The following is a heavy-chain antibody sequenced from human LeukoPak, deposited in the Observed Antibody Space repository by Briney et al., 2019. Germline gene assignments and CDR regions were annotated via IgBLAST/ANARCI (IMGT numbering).Heavy chain of an antibody. Sequence: GGSLRLSCADSGFTFSSNAMSWVRQAPGKGLEWVSAISGSGGSTYYADSVKGRFTISRGNSRNTLYLQMNSLRAEDTAIYYCARDYGDYVWSRTSDYYFDYWGQGTLVTVSS. V-gene: IGHV3-23*01. J-gene: IGHJ4*02. CDR3: ARDYGDYVWSRTSDYYFDY. CDR2: ISGSGGST. CDR1: GFTFSSNA. D-gene: IGHD4-17*01.